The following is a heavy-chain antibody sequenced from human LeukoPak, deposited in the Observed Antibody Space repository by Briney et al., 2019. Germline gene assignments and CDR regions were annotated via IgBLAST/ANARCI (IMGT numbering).Heavy chain of an antibody. V-gene: IGHV3-21*01. CDR3: ARDRSMPAYFDY. D-gene: IGHD2/OR15-2a*01. CDR2: ISSSSSYI. J-gene: IGHJ4*02. Sequence: GGSLRLSCAASGFTFSSYSMNRVRQAPGKGLEWVSSISSSSSYIYYADSVKGRFTISRDNAKNSLYLQMNSLRAEDTAVYYCARDRSMPAYFDYWGQGTLVTVSS. CDR1: GFTFSSYS.